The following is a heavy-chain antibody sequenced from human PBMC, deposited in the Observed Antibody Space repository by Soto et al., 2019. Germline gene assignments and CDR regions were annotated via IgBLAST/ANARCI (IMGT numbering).Heavy chain of an antibody. D-gene: IGHD3-10*01. Sequence: QVQLVESGGGVVQPGRSLTLSCAASGFTFSNYGIHWVRQAPGKGLEWVAFIWYDGTGKYYADSVKGRFTISRDNSKNTLFLQMNSLRVEDTALYYCARSDYYGSGTYYPPDSWGQGTPVSVSS. CDR3: ARSDYYGSGTYYPPDS. CDR2: IWYDGTGK. CDR1: GFTFSNYG. V-gene: IGHV3-33*01. J-gene: IGHJ4*02.